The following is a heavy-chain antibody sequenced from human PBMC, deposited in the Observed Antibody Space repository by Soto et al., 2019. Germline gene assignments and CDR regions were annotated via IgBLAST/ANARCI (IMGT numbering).Heavy chain of an antibody. J-gene: IGHJ4*02. Sequence: PSETLSLTCTVSGGSISCYYWSWIRQPPGKGLEWIGYIYYSGSTNYNPSLKSRVTISVDTSKNQFSLKLSSVTAADTAVYYCARQDYYDSSGYFDYWGQGTLVTVSS. CDR3: ARQDYYDSSGYFDY. D-gene: IGHD3-22*01. CDR1: GGSISCYY. V-gene: IGHV4-59*08. CDR2: IYYSGST.